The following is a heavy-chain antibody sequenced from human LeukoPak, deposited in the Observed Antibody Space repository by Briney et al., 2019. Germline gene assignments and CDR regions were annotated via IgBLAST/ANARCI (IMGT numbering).Heavy chain of an antibody. J-gene: IGHJ4*02. CDR3: ARAVGSSPPYYFDY. CDR2: ISSSGSTI. Sequence: GGSLRLSCAASGFTFSSYSMNWVRQAPGKGLEWVSYISSSGSTIYYADSVKGRFTISRDNAKNSLYLQMNSLRAEDTAVYYCARAVGSSPPYYFDYWGQGTLVTVSS. V-gene: IGHV3-48*04. D-gene: IGHD1-26*01. CDR1: GFTFSSYS.